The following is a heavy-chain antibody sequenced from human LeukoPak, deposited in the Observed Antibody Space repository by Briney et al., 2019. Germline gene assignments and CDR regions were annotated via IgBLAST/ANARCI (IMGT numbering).Heavy chain of an antibody. CDR2: IIPILGIA. V-gene: IGHV1-69*04. D-gene: IGHD3-22*01. CDR1: GGTFGSYA. J-gene: IGHJ4*02. CDR3: AREDKFSSGYWLDY. Sequence: SVKVSCKASGGTFGSYAISWVRQAPGQGLEWMGRIIPILGIANYAQKFQGRVTITADKSTSTAYMELSSLRSEDTAVYYCAREDKFSSGYWLDYWGQGTLVTVSS.